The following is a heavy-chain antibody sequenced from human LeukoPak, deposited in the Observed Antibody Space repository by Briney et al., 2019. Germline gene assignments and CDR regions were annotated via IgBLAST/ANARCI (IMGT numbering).Heavy chain of an antibody. V-gene: IGHV3-21*04. CDR2: MSSSSSDI. CDR3: AKDHLKHASDPGGAFDL. CDR1: GFSLSGCS. J-gene: IGHJ3*01. D-gene: IGHD2-8*02. Sequence: GVSLTLSCAVSGFSLSGCSVIWLRQAPGKGLDWVSSMSSSSSDIYYAGPVKVRFTICRHNAKNSLFLQMNSLRGEDTAIFSCAKDHLKHASDPGGAFDLWGQGTAVIVSS.